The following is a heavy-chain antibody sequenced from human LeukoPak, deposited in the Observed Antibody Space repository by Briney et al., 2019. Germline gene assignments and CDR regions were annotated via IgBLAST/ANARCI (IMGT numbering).Heavy chain of an antibody. V-gene: IGHV3-23*01. CDR1: GLTFSSYA. CDR3: AKDFLLTYDSSGSFDY. D-gene: IGHD3-22*01. Sequence: GGSLRPSCAASGLTFSSYAMSWVSQAPGKGLEWVSAISGSGGSTYYADSVKGRFTISRDNSKNTLYLQMNSLRAEDTAVYYCAKDFLLTYDSSGSFDYWGQGTLVTVSS. J-gene: IGHJ4*02. CDR2: ISGSGGST.